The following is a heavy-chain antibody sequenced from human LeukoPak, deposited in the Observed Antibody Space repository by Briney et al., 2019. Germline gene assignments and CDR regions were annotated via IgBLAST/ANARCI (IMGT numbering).Heavy chain of an antibody. CDR3: ARLSKYTYVL. CDR2: VFHSGNT. V-gene: IGHV4-39*01. Sequence: KPSETLSLTCSVSGGSISGSPYYWGWIRQPPGKGLEWIGNVFHSGNTYYSPSFRSRVTISVGLSLRLYSVTAAYTAVYYCARLSKYTYVLWGQGTLVTVSS. D-gene: IGHD5-18*01. CDR1: GGSISGSPYY. J-gene: IGHJ4*02.